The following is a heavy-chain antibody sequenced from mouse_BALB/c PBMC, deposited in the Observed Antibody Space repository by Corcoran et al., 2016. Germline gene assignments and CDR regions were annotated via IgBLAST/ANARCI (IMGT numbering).Heavy chain of an antibody. D-gene: IGHD2-2*01. V-gene: IGHV9-1*02. J-gene: IGHJ3*01. CDR1: GYTFTNYG. Sequence: QIQLVQSGPELKKPGETVKISCKASGYTFTNYGMNWVKQAPGKGLKWMGWINTYTGEPTYADDFKGRFAFSLETSASTAYLQINNLKNEDMATYFCARGGGYWFAYWGQGTLVTVSA. CDR3: ARGGGYWFAY. CDR2: INTYTGEP.